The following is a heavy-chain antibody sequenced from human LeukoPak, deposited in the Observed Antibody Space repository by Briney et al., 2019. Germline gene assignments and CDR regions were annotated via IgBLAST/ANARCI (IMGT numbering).Heavy chain of an antibody. J-gene: IGHJ4*02. CDR3: AKDRHSYESRGFDC. D-gene: IGHD3-22*01. V-gene: IGHV3-23*01. CDR1: GFTFSSYA. CDR2: ISGSGGRT. Sequence: PGGSLRLSCAASGFTFSSYAMSWVRQAPGKGLEWVSSISGSGGRTHYADSVRGRFTISRDNSKNMLYLQMNSLRVEDTAVYYCAKDRHSYESRGFDCWGQGTLVTVSS.